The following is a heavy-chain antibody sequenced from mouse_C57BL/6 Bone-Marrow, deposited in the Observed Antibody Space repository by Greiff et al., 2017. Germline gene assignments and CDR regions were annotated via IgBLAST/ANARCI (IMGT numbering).Heavy chain of an antibody. J-gene: IGHJ3*01. Sequence: VQLQQSGPGLVKPSQSLFLTCSITGFPITSGYYWIWIRQSPGKPLEWMGYITHSGETFYNPSLQSPISITRETSKNPFFLQLNSLTTEDAAMYYCTGDTDSSGTWFAYWGQGTLVTVSA. CDR2: ITHSGET. CDR1: GFPITSGYY. CDR3: TGDTDSSGTWFAY. D-gene: IGHD3-2*02. V-gene: IGHV12-3*01.